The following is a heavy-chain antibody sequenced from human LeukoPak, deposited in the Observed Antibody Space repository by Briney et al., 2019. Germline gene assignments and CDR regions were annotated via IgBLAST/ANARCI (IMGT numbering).Heavy chain of an antibody. V-gene: IGHV3-23*01. CDR1: GFSFSSYA. D-gene: IGHD6-13*01. Sequence: GGSLRLSCAASGFSFSSYAMSWVRQAPGKGLEWVSTIGGSGASTYHVDSVKGRFTISRDNSKNTLYLQMNSLRAEDTAIYYCARGPYSSTWYGDYWGQGTLVTVSS. J-gene: IGHJ4*02. CDR2: IGGSGAST. CDR3: ARGPYSSTWYGDY.